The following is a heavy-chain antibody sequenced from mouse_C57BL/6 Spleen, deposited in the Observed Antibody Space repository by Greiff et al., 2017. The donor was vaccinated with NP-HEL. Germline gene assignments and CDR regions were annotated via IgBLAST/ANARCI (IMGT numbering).Heavy chain of an antibody. Sequence: EVKLVESGGGLVKPGGSLKLSCAASGFTFSSYAMSWVRQTPEKRLEWVATISDGGSYTYYPDNVKGRFTISRDNAKNNLYLQMSHLKSEDTAMYYCARDESSRYAMDYWGQGTSVTVSS. CDR2: ISDGGSYT. D-gene: IGHD1-3*01. CDR3: ARDESSRYAMDY. V-gene: IGHV5-4*01. J-gene: IGHJ4*01. CDR1: GFTFSSYA.